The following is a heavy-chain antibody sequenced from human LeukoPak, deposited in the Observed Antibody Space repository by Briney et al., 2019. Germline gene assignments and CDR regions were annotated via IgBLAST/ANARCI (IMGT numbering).Heavy chain of an antibody. CDR3: VRGCGSSSCEDNYYYYMDV. CDR2: IISGDGTT. D-gene: IGHD2-2*01. CDR1: GFTFSNYY. Sequence: GGSLRLSCAASGFTFSNYYMTWIRQAPGKGLEWVSYIISGDGTTYYADSVKGRFTISRDNAKNSLFLQMNSLRAEDTAVYYCVRGCGSSSCEDNYYYYMDVWGKGTTVTVSS. V-gene: IGHV3-11*01. J-gene: IGHJ6*03.